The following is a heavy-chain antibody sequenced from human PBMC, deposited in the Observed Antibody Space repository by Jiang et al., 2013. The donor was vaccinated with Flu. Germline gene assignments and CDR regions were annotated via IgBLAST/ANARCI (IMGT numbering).Heavy chain of an antibody. CDR2: ISYDGSNK. D-gene: IGHD5-18*01. CDR1: GFTFSSYA. J-gene: IGHJ6*02. Sequence: VQLLESGGGVVQPGRSLRLSCAASGFTFSSYAMHWVRQAPGKGLEWVAVISYDGSNKYYADSVKGRFTISRDNSKNTLYLQMNSLRAEDTAVYYCARARDMDTAMVNYYYYGMDVWGQGTTVTVSS. V-gene: IGHV3-30-3*01. CDR3: ARARDMDTAMVNYYYYGMDV.